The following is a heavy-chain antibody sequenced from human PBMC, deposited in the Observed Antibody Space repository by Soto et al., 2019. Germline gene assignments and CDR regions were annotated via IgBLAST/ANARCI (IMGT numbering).Heavy chain of an antibody. CDR3: AREVNSSPARGPNWFDP. D-gene: IGHD6-13*01. CDR2: TYHSGTT. Sequence: QVQLQESGPGLVQPSGTLSLTCAVSGDSINNSHWWSWVRQTPGKGLEWIGETYHSGTTNYNPSLKTRVTISIDKSKNQFSLKMNSVIAADTAVYYCAREVNSSPARGPNWFDPWGQGTLVTVSS. CDR1: GDSINNSHW. V-gene: IGHV4-4*02. J-gene: IGHJ5*02.